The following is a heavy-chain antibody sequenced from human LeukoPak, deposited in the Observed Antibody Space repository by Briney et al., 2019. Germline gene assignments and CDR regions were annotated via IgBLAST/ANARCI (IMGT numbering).Heavy chain of an antibody. CDR2: IYYSGST. D-gene: IGHD2/OR15-2a*01. J-gene: IGHJ4*02. V-gene: IGHV4-59*01. CDR1: GGSISSYY. CDR3: ARNGQIVPGEFDY. Sequence: PSETLSLTCTVSGGSISSYYWSWIRQPPGKGLEWIGYIYYSGSTNYNPSLKRRVTISVDTSKKQFSLKLSSVTAADTAVYYCARNGQIVPGEFDYWGQGTLVTVSS.